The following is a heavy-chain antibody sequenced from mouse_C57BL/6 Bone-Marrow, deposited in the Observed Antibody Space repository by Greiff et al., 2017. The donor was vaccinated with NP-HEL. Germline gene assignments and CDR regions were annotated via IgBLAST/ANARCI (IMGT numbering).Heavy chain of an antibody. J-gene: IGHJ2*01. Sequence: VQLQQPGAELVMPGASVKLSCKASGYTFTSYWMPWVKQRPGQGLEWIGEIDPSDSYTNYNQKFKGKSTLTVDKSSSTAYMQLSSLTSEDSAVYYCAREHGNYVDYWGQGTTLTVSS. D-gene: IGHD2-1*01. CDR3: AREHGNYVDY. CDR2: IDPSDSYT. CDR1: GYTFTSYW. V-gene: IGHV1-69*01.